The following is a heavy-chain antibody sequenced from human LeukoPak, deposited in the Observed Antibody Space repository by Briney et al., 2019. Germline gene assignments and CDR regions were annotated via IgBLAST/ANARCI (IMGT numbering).Heavy chain of an antibody. CDR1: GGSISSGGYY. D-gene: IGHD6-13*01. V-gene: IGHV4-31*03. CDR2: IYYSGST. CDR3: ARDSYSSSWCGVDY. Sequence: SETLSLTCTVSGGSISSGGYYWSWIRQHPGKGLEWIGYIYYSGSTYYNPSLKSRVTISVDTSKNQFSLKLSSVTAADTAVYYCARDSYSSSWCGVDYWGQGTLVTVSS. J-gene: IGHJ4*02.